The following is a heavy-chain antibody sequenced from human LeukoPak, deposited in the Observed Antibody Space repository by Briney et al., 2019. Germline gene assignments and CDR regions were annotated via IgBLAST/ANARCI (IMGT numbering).Heavy chain of an antibody. CDR1: GGSISGYY. CDR2: INHSGST. V-gene: IGHV4-34*01. Sequence: PSETLSLTCTVSGGSISGYYWSWIRQPPGKGLEWIGEINHSGSTNYNPSLKSRVTISVDTSKNQFSPKLSSVTAADTAVYYCARGTGGYSSGWSFDYWGQGTLVTVSS. J-gene: IGHJ4*02. D-gene: IGHD6-19*01. CDR3: ARGTGGYSSGWSFDY.